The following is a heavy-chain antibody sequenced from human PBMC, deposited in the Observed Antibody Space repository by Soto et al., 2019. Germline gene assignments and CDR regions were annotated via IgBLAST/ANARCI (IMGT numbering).Heavy chain of an antibody. CDR1: GGTYSSYA. V-gene: IGHV1-69*13. Sequence: SVKVSCKASGGTYSSYAISWVRQAPGQGLEWMGGIIPIFGTANYAQKFQGRVTITADESTSTAYMELSSLRSEDTAVYYCARSGYSYGLSSYYYGMDVWGQGTTVTVSS. CDR3: ARSGYSYGLSSYYYGMDV. D-gene: IGHD5-18*01. CDR2: IIPIFGTA. J-gene: IGHJ6*02.